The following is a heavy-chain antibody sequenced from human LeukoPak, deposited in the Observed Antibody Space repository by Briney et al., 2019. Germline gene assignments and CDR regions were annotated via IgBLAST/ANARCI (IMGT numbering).Heavy chain of an antibody. J-gene: IGHJ4*02. CDR3: AKDMGTHSSGPIDY. V-gene: IGHV3-9*03. D-gene: IGHD6-19*01. Sequence: GRSLRLSCAASGFTFDDCAMHWVRQAPGKGLEWVSGISWNSGSIGYADSVKGRFTISRDNAKNSLYLQMNSLRAEDMALYYCAKDMGTHSSGPIDYWGQGTLVTVSS. CDR1: GFTFDDCA. CDR2: ISWNSGSI.